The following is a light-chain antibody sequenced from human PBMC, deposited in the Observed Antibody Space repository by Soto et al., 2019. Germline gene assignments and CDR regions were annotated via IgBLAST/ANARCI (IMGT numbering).Light chain of an antibody. V-gene: IGKV1-5*01. CDR2: DAS. J-gene: IGKJ2*01. CDR3: QQSYSTPFT. CDR1: QSISSW. Sequence: DIQMTQSPSTLSASVGDRVTITCRASQSISSWLAWYQQKPGKAPKLLIYDASSLESGVPSRFSGSGSGTEFTLTISSLQPDDFAIYYCQQSYSTPFTFGQGTKLEIK.